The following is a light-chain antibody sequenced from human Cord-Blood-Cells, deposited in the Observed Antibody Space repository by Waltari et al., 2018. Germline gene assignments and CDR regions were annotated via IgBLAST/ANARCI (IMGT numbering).Light chain of an antibody. Sequence: DIQMIQSPSSLSASVGDRLTITCRASQSISSYLNWYQQKPGKAPKLLIYAASSLQSGVASMFSGSGSGTDFTLTISSLQPEDFATYYCQQSYSTPLTFGGGTKVEIK. J-gene: IGKJ4*01. V-gene: IGKV1-39*01. CDR2: AAS. CDR1: QSISSY. CDR3: QQSYSTPLT.